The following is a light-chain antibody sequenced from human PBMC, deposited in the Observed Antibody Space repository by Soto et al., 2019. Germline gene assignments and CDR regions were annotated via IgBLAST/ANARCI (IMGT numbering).Light chain of an antibody. Sequence: IQMTQSPSTLSASVGDRVTITCRASQSVGNWLAWYQQKPGKAPKLLIYTTSAFHTGVPSRFSGSGSGTEFTLTFSSLQPDDSATYYCQQYNTYPRTFGPGTKVEI. CDR1: QSVGNW. V-gene: IGKV1-5*03. J-gene: IGKJ3*01. CDR2: TTS. CDR3: QQYNTYPRT.